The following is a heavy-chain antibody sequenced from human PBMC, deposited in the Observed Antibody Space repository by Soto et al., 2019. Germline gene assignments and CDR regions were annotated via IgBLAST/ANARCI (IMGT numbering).Heavy chain of an antibody. J-gene: IGHJ5*02. V-gene: IGHV5-51*01. CDR1: GYSFTSYW. D-gene: IGHD2-15*01. CDR2: IYPGDSDT. CDR3: ARTAPVGYCSGGSCNGFDP. Sequence: GESLKISCKGSGYSFTSYWIGWVRQMPGKGLEWMGIIYPGDSDTRYSPSFQGQVTISADKSISTAYLQWSSLKASDTAMYYCARTAPVGYCSGGSCNGFDPWGQGTLVTVSS.